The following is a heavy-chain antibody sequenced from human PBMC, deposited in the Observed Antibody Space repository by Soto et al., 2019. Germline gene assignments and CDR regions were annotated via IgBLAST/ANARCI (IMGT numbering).Heavy chain of an antibody. CDR3: AREPPETPSDY. J-gene: IGHJ4*02. CDR1: GYTFTDYG. V-gene: IGHV1-18*01. CDR2: ISAKNGDT. Sequence: QVQLVQSGADVKKPGASVRVSCKASGYTFTDYGITWVRQAPGQGLEWMGWISAKNGDTNLAQKFRGRVTPTTDTSTGTAYMDLRSLTPDDTAVYYWAREPPETPSDYWGQGTLVTVSS.